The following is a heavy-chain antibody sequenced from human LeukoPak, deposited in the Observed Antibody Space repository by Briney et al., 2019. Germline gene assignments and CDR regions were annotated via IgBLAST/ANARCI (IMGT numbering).Heavy chain of an antibody. D-gene: IGHD5-12*01. V-gene: IGHV3-30-3*01. CDR1: GFTFSSYA. Sequence: PGRSLRLSCAASGFTFSSYAMHWVRQAPGKGLEWVAVISYDGSYKYYADSVEGRFTISRDNSKNTLYLQMNSLRAEDTAVYYCARVSGLAWYFDYWGQGTLVTVSS. J-gene: IGHJ4*02. CDR2: ISYDGSYK. CDR3: ARVSGLAWYFDY.